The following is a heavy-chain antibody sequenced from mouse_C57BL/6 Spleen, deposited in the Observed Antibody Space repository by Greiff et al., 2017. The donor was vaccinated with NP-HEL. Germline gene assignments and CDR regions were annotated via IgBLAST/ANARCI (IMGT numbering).Heavy chain of an antibody. CDR2: ILPGSGST. J-gene: IGHJ1*03. V-gene: IGHV1-9*01. CDR1: GYTFTGYW. Sequence: QVQLQQSGAELMKPGASVKLSCKATGYTFTGYWIEWVKQRPGHGLEWIGEILPGSGSTNYNEKVKGKATFTADTSSNTASMQLSSLTTEDSSIYYCARDYYGSSRYFDVWGTGTTVTVSS. D-gene: IGHD1-1*01. CDR3: ARDYYGSSRYFDV.